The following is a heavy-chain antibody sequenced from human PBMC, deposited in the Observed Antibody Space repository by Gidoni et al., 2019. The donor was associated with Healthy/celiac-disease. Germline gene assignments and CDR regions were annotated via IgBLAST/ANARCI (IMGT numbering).Heavy chain of an antibody. D-gene: IGHD3-10*01. CDR1: GFSLSTSGVG. J-gene: IGHJ5*02. CDR3: AHSGGTGITMVRGVIPDNWFDP. V-gene: IGHV2-5*01. CDR2: IYWNDDK. Sequence: QITLKESGPTLVKPTQTLTLTCTFSGFSLSTSGVGVGWIRQPPGTAMEWLALIYWNDDKRYSPSLKSRLTITKDPSKNQVVLTMTNMDPVDTATYSCAHSGGTGITMVRGVIPDNWFDPWGQGTLVTVSS.